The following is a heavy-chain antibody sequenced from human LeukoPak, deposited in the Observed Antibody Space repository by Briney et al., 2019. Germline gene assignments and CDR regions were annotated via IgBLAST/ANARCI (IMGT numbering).Heavy chain of an antibody. CDR1: GGSISSYY. V-gene: IGHV4-59*01. D-gene: IGHD3-16*01. CDR3: ARDYEGDYFDY. Sequence: SETLSLTXTVSGGSISSYYWSWIRQPPGKGLEWIGYIYYSGSTNYNPSLKSRVTISVDTSKNQFSLKLSSVTAADTAVYYCARDYEGDYFDYWGQGTLVTVSS. CDR2: IYYSGST. J-gene: IGHJ4*02.